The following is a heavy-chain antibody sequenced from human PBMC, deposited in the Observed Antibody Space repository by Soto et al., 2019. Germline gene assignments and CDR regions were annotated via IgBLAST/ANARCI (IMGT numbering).Heavy chain of an antibody. J-gene: IGHJ3*02. V-gene: IGHV1-24*01. D-gene: IGHD5-18*01. CDR1: GYTLTELS. Sequence: ASVKVSCKVSGYTLTELSMHWVRQAPGKGLEWMGGFNPEDGETIYAQKFQGRVTMTEDTSTDTAYMELSSLRSEDTAVYYCATHPLHTAMVRGDAFDIWGQGTMVTVSS. CDR3: ATHPLHTAMVRGDAFDI. CDR2: FNPEDGET.